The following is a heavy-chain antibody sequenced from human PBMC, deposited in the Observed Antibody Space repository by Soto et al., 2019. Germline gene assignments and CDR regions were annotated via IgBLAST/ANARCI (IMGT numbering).Heavy chain of an antibody. J-gene: IGHJ6*02. CDR2: ISYDGSNK. D-gene: IGHD5-12*01. CDR3: ARVSGGYYYYGMEV. Sequence: QGQLVESGGGVVQPGRSLRLSCAASGFTFSNYAIHWVRQAPGKGLEWVAVISYDGSNKFYTDSVRGRLTISRDNSKNTVNLQMNSLRAEDTAVYYCARVSGGYYYYGMEVWGQRTKVTVSS. CDR1: GFTFSNYA. V-gene: IGHV3-30-3*01.